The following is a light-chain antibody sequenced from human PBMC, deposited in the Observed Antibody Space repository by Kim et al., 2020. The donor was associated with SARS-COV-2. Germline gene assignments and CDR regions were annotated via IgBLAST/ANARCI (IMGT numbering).Light chain of an antibody. CDR3: QQYGNLPLT. V-gene: IGKV1-33*01. Sequence: DIQMTQSPSSLSASVGDRVTITCQASQDISNNLNWYQQKPGKAPMLLVFDASSLETGVPSRFTGRGSGTDFILIISSLQPEDIATYYCQQYGNLPLTFGGGTKVDIK. CDR2: DAS. J-gene: IGKJ4*01. CDR1: QDISNN.